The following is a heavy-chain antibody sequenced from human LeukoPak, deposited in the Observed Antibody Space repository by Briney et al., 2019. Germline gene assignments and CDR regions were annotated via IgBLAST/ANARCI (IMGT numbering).Heavy chain of an antibody. CDR3: ASADHHLGDAFDI. CDR2: IYYSGST. D-gene: IGHD1-14*01. V-gene: IGHV4-31*03. Sequence: PSQTLSLTCTVSGGSISSGGYYWSWIRQHPGKGLEWIGYIYYSGSTYYNPSLKSRVTISVDTSKNQFSPKLSSVTAADTAVYYCASADHHLGDAFDIWGQGTMVTVSS. J-gene: IGHJ3*02. CDR1: GGSISSGGYY.